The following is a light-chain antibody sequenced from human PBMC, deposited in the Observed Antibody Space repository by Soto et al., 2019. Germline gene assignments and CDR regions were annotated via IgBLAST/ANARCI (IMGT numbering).Light chain of an antibody. CDR2: DAS. J-gene: IGKJ5*01. V-gene: IGKV3-11*01. CDR1: ETVRSN. CDR3: QQRSNGPPIT. Sequence: VMTQSPYTLSVSPGERATLSCRASETVRSNLAWYQQKPGHAPSLLIYDASSRATVIPARFSGSGSGTDFTLTISILEPEDFAVYYCQQRSNGPPITFGQGTRLEIK.